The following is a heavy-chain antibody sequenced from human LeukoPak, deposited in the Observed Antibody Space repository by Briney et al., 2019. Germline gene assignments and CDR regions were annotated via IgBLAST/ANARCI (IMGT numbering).Heavy chain of an antibody. CDR2: ISAYNGNT. D-gene: IGHD2-21*02. CDR3: ARGMIVVVTAGLDY. V-gene: IGHV1-18*01. J-gene: IGHJ4*02. Sequence: ASVKLSCKASGYTFTSYGISWVRQAPGQGVEWRGWISAYNGNTNYAQKLQGRVTMTTDTSTSTAYMELRSLRSDDTAVYYCARGMIVVVTAGLDYWGQETLVTVSS. CDR1: GYTFTSYG.